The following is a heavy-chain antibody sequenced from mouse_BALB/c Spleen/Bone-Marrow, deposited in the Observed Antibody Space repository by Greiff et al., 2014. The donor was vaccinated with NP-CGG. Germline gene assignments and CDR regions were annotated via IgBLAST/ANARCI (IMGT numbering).Heavy chain of an antibody. V-gene: IGHV4-1*02. CDR1: GFDFRRYW. D-gene: IGHD2-3*01. CDR2: INPDSSTI. J-gene: IGHJ3*01. CDR3: ARNGYYGWSAN. Sequence: EVQLVESGGGLVQPGGSLKLSCAASGFDFRRYWMNWVRQAPGKGLEWIGEINPDSSTISYTPSLKDKFFISRDNAKNTLYLQMSKVRSEDTALYYCARNGYYGWSANWGQGTLVTVSA.